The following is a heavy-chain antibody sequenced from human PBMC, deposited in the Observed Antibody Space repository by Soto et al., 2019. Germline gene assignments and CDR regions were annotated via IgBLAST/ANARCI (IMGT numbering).Heavy chain of an antibody. CDR2: ISGSGGST. J-gene: IGHJ4*02. CDR1: GFTFSSYA. CDR3: AYSSSPFDY. V-gene: IGHV3-23*01. Sequence: EVQLLESGGGLVQPGGSLRLSCAASGFTFSSYAMSWVRQAPGKGLEWVSAISGSGGSTYYADSVKGRFTISRDNSKCALCLQMSGLRAEGTAVYCCAYSSSPFDYWGQGSLVTVSS. D-gene: IGHD6-6*01.